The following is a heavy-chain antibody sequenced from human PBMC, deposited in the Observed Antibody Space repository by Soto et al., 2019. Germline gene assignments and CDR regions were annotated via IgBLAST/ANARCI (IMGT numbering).Heavy chain of an antibody. CDR2: ISSNSTYR. Sequence: GGSLRLSCAASGFTFSSCSMNWVRQDPGKGLEWVSSISSNSTYRYYADSVKGRFTISRDNAKNSLYLQMNGLRDEDTAVYYCARDPFLNYYYDSSGYYLNYFDYWGQGTLVTVSS. CDR3: ARDPFLNYYYDSSGYYLNYFDY. D-gene: IGHD3-22*01. CDR1: GFTFSSCS. V-gene: IGHV3-21*01. J-gene: IGHJ4*02.